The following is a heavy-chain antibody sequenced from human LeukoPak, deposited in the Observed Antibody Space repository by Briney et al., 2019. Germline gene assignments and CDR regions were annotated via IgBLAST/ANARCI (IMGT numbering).Heavy chain of an antibody. CDR2: IRYDGSNK. CDR1: GFTFSSYG. CDR3: ARDKHYYDSSGYSS. J-gene: IGHJ5*02. V-gene: IGHV3-30*02. D-gene: IGHD3-22*01. Sequence: GGSLRLSCAASGFTFSSYGMHWVRQAPGKGLEWVAFIRYDGSNKYYADSVKGRFTISRDNSKNTLYLQMNSLRAEDTAVYYCARDKHYYDSSGYSSWGQGTLVTVSS.